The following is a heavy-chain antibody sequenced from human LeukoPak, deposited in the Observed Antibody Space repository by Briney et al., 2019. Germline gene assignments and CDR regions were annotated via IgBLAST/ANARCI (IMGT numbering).Heavy chain of an antibody. CDR2: SRNRANSHTT. D-gene: IGHD3-16*01. J-gene: IGHJ3*02. V-gene: IGHV3-72*01. CDR3: TRDGGNSGNTAFDI. CDR1: GFSLSVQF. Sequence: GGSLRLSCAASGFSLSVQFMDWVRQAPGKGLEWIGRSRNRANSHTTEYAASVKGRLTISRDDSGNLMYLQMNSLKIEDTAVYFCTRDGGNSGNTAFDIWGQGTEVTVSS.